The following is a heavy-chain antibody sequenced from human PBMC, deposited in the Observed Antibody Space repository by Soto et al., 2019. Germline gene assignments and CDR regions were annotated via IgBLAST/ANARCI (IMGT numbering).Heavy chain of an antibody. D-gene: IGHD1-26*01. CDR3: ARVVGATLGGYYYYYYGMDV. Sequence: PSETLSLTCTVSGGSISSYYWSWIRQPPGKGLEWIGYIYYSGSTNYNPSLKSRVTISVDTSKNQFSLKLSSVTAADTAVYYCARVVGATLGGYYYYYYGMDVWGQGTTVTVSS. V-gene: IGHV4-59*01. CDR2: IYYSGST. CDR1: GGSISSYY. J-gene: IGHJ6*02.